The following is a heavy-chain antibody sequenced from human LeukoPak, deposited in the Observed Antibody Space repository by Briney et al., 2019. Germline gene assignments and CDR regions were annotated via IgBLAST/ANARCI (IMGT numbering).Heavy chain of an antibody. D-gene: IGHD2-8*01. CDR2: ISVGGGSP. CDR1: GFTFAGYA. Sequence: GGSLRLSCAASGFTFAGYAMTWVRQAPGKGLEWVSGISVGGGSPDYADSVKGRFTISRDNSKNTLYLQMDSPRVEDTAVYYCARVGSGLMVYAMDYWGQGTLVTVSS. J-gene: IGHJ4*02. V-gene: IGHV3-23*01. CDR3: ARVGSGLMVYAMDY.